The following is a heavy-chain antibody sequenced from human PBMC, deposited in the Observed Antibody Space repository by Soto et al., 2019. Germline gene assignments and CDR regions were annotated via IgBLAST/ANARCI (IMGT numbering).Heavy chain of an antibody. CDR2: IYSGGST. CDR3: ARDSHRYGLGYMDV. V-gene: IGHV3-53*04. CDR1: GFTVSSNY. D-gene: IGHD4-17*01. J-gene: IGHJ6*03. Sequence: GGSLRLSCAASGFTVSSNYMSWVRQAPGKGLEWVSVIYSGGSTYYADSVKGRFTISRHNSKNTLYLQMNSLRAEDTAVYYCARDSHRYGLGYMDVWGKGTTVTVSS.